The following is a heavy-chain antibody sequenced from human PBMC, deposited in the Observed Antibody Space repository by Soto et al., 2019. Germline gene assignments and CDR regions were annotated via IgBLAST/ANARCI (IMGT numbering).Heavy chain of an antibody. CDR2: VNPNTRVT. V-gene: IGHV1-2*02. D-gene: IGHD3-9*01. CDR3: TTLRLDP. J-gene: IGHJ5*02. Sequence: QVQLVQSGSEVKKPGASVKVSCQASGYTFTAFYMNWVRQAPGQGLEWMGWVNPNTRVTKYAQKFQGRVTMTRDTSINTAYMELSGLTSDDTAVYYCTTLRLDPWGQGTLVTVSS. CDR1: GYTFTAFY.